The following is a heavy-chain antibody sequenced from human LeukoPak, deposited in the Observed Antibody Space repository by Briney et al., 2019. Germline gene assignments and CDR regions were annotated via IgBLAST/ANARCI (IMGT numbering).Heavy chain of an antibody. D-gene: IGHD3-16*01. CDR1: GGSISSSSYY. V-gene: IGHV4-39*01. CDR2: IYYSGST. CDR3: ARHAGPITTWQKRKNWFDP. J-gene: IGHJ5*02. Sequence: SETLSLTCTVSGGSISSSSYYWGRIRQPPGKGLEWIGSIYYSGSTYYNPSLKSRVTISVDTSKNQFSLKLSSVTAADTAVYYCARHAGPITTWQKRKNWFDPWGQGTLVTVSS.